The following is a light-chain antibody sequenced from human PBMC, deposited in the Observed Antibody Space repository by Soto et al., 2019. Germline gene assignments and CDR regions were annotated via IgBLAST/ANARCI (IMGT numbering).Light chain of an antibody. CDR1: QGVSSY. J-gene: IGKJ1*01. V-gene: IGKV3D-11*01. CDR3: LQDYNYPWA. Sequence: VLTQSPATVSLTPGERATLSCRASQGVSSYLPWYQHKPGQAPRLLIFDASDRAPGIPARFSGSGSGTDFTLTISSLQPEDFATYYCLQDYNYPWAFGQGTKVDI. CDR2: DAS.